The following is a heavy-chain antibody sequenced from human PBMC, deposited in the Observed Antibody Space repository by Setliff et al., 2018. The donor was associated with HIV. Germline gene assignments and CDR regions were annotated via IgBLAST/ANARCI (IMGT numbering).Heavy chain of an antibody. CDR3: ARGPMSDYFYYYYMDV. Sequence: SETLSLTCTVSGGSISSGGYYWSWIRQHPGKGLEWIGYIYYSGGTYYNPSLKSRLTISVDTSKNQFSLKLSSVTAADTAVYFCARGPMSDYFYYYYMDVWGKGTTVTVSS. CDR2: IYYSGGT. CDR1: GGSISSGGYY. V-gene: IGHV4-31*03. D-gene: IGHD3-10*02. J-gene: IGHJ6*03.